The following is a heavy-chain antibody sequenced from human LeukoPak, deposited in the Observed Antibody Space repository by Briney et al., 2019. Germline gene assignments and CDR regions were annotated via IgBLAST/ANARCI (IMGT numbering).Heavy chain of an antibody. J-gene: IGHJ4*02. Sequence: PGGSLRLSCAASGFTFSSYAMHWVRQAPGKGLEWVTIISFDGSNKYYADSVKGRFTISRDNSKNTLYLQMNSLRAEDTAVYYCARGSPYYFDYWGQGTLVTGSS. CDR3: ARGSPYYFDY. V-gene: IGHV3-30*04. CDR1: GFTFSSYA. CDR2: ISFDGSNK.